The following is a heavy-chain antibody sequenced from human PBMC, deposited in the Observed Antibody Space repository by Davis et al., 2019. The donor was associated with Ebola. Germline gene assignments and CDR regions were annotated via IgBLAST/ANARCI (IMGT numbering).Heavy chain of an antibody. CDR3: ARDSGRWLQYPYYCDY. Sequence: GESLKISCAASGFTFSSYAMHWVRQAPGKGLEWVAVISYDGSNKYYADSVKGRFTISRDNSKNTLYLQMNSLRAEDTAVYYCARDSGRWLQYPYYCDYWGQGTLVTVSS. J-gene: IGHJ4*02. V-gene: IGHV3-30-3*01. CDR2: ISYDGSNK. D-gene: IGHD5-24*01. CDR1: GFTFSSYA.